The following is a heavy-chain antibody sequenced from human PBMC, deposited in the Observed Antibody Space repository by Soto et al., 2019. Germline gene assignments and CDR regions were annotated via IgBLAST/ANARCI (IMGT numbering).Heavy chain of an antibody. CDR2: MNPNSGNT. J-gene: IGHJ3*01. D-gene: IGHD2-2*01. Sequence: GSVKVSCKTSGYPFTDYDVNLVRQATGQGLEWMGWMNPNSGNTGYAQKFQGRVSMTRNTATSTAYMELSSLRSDDTAIYYCARDSSTTNPVWGQGTMVTVSS. CDR3: ARDSSTTNPV. V-gene: IGHV1-8*01. CDR1: GYPFTDYD.